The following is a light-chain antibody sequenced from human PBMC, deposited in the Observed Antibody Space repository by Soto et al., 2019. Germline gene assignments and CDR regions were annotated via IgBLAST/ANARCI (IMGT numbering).Light chain of an antibody. Sequence: IQMTQSPSSLSASVGDRVTIICRASQSISSYLNWYQQKPGKAPKLLIYAASSLQSGVPSRFSGSGSGTDFTLTISSLQPEDFATYYCQQSYSTPWTFGQGTKVEIK. CDR1: QSISSY. CDR2: AAS. CDR3: QQSYSTPWT. J-gene: IGKJ1*01. V-gene: IGKV1-39*01.